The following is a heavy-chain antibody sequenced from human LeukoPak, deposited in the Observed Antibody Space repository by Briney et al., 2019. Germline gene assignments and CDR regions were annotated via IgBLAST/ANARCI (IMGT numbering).Heavy chain of an antibody. CDR3: AKGHYYGSGSLDY. J-gene: IGHJ4*02. CDR2: ISGGGDIT. V-gene: IGHV3-23*01. CDR1: GFNFANHA. D-gene: IGHD3-10*01. Sequence: GGSLRLSCAASGFNFANHAMSWVRQTPGKGLEWVSAISGGGDITYYADSVTGRFTISRDNSKDTLFLQMHSLRPEDTAVYYCAKGHYYGSGSLDYWGQGTLVTVSS.